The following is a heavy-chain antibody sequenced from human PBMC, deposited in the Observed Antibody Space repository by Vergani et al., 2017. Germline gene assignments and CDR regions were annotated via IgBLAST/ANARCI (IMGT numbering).Heavy chain of an antibody. D-gene: IGHD2-21*01. J-gene: IGHJ3*01. CDR3: ARDGGEYDKDALDV. Sequence: QVQLQESGPGLVKSSETLSLTCSVSGGSFSTGGQSWTWLRQSAGKGLEWIWRIYTSGATNHNPSLRSRAIMSVDASKKQFSLTLTSVTAADTAVYYCARDGGEYDKDALDVWGQGTKVTVTS. CDR1: GGSFSTGGQS. CDR2: IYTSGAT. V-gene: IGHV4-61*02.